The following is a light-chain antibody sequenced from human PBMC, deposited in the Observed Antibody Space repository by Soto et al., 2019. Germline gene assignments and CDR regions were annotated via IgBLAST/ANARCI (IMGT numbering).Light chain of an antibody. CDR3: QQYNSYPYT. Sequence: DIQMTQSPSTLSASVGDRVTITCRASQSISSWLAWDQQKPGKAPKLLIYDASSLESGVPSRFSGSGSRTEFTLAISSLQPDDFATYYCQQYNSYPYTFGQGPKLEIK. V-gene: IGKV1-5*01. CDR1: QSISSW. J-gene: IGKJ2*01. CDR2: DAS.